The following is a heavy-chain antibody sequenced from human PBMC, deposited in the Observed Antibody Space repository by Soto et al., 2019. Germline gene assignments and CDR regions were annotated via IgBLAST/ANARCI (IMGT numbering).Heavy chain of an antibody. J-gene: IGHJ4*02. V-gene: IGHV3-74*01. CDR3: AGGGGYSYGYIGY. CDR1: GFTFRSYW. D-gene: IGHD5-18*01. Sequence: EVQLVESGGGLVQPGGSLRLSCVASGFTFRSYWMHWVRQAPGKGLVWVSQINDDGRIATYADSVKGRFTISRDNAKNTVYLQLNSLRDEDTAVYYCAGGGGYSYGYIGYWGQGTLVTVSS. CDR2: INDDGRIA.